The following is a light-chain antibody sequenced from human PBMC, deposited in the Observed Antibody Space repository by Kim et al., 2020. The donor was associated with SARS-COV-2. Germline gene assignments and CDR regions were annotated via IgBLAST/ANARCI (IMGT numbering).Light chain of an antibody. CDR3: QVWDSSSVV. V-gene: IGLV3-9*01. J-gene: IGLJ2*01. Sequence: SAALGQRASVTCGGDNIGIKNVQWYQQKPGQAPVLVMYGNSDRPSGIPQRFSGSNSGNTATLTISGAQAGDEADYYCQVWDSSSVVFGGGTQLTVL. CDR1: NIGIKN. CDR2: GNS.